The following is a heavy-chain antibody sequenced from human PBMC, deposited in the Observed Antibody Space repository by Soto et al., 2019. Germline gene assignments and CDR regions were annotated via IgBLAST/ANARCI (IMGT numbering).Heavy chain of an antibody. D-gene: IGHD6-19*01. CDR1: GFSFVNYA. Sequence: GGSLRLSCAASGFSFVNYAMNWVRQAPGKGLEWVPGLSGSGTSTYYADSVKGRFTISRDNSRDTLFLQMNSLTADDTAVYYCAKATTNGGWFNPFDSWGQGALVTVSS. V-gene: IGHV3-23*01. CDR2: LSGSGTST. J-gene: IGHJ4*02. CDR3: AKATTNGGWFNPFDS.